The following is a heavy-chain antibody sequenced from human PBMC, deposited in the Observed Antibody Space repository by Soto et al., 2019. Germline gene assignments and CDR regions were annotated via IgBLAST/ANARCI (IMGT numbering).Heavy chain of an antibody. Sequence: QLQLQESGPGLVKPSETLSLTCTVSGDSISSSSYFWGWIRQPPGKGLEWIGNVIYTGSTNYNPSLKSRFTIFVDTSKNQFSLKLTSVTAADTAVYYCARWGPGYCSGGSCFRYDYWGQGTLVTVSS. CDR2: VIYTGST. V-gene: IGHV4-39*01. D-gene: IGHD2-15*01. J-gene: IGHJ4*02. CDR3: ARWGPGYCSGGSCFRYDY. CDR1: GDSISSSSYF.